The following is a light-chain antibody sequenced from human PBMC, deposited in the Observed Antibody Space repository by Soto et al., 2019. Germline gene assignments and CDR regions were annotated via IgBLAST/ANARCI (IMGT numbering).Light chain of an antibody. CDR2: DVS. CDR3: SSYTCSSTLVV. J-gene: IGLJ2*01. CDR1: SSDVGGYNY. V-gene: IGLV2-14*01. Sequence: QSVLTQPASVSGSPGQSITISCTGTSSDVGGYNYVSWYQQHPGKAPKLMIYDVSNRPSGVSNRFSGSKSGNTASLTISGLQAEDEADYYCSSYTCSSTLVVFGGVTKLTVL.